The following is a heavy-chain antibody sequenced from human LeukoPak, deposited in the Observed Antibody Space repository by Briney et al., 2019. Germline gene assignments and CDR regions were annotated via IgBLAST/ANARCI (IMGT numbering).Heavy chain of an antibody. D-gene: IGHD1-20*01. V-gene: IGHV1-2*02. CDR1: GYTFTGYY. CDR2: INPNSGGT. Sequence: ASVRVSCKASGYTFTGYYMHWVRQAPGQGLEWMGWINPNSGGTNYAQKFQGRVTMTRDTSISTAYMELSRLRSDDTAVYYCASRQDNWNYVEYWGQGTLVTVSS. J-gene: IGHJ4*02. CDR3: ASRQDNWNYVEY.